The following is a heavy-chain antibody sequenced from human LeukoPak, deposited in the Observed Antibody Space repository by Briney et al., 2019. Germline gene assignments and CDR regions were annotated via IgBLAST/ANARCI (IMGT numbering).Heavy chain of an antibody. CDR3: ARGLRNYYYYYMDV. Sequence: GGSLRLSCVASGFTFDDYGMSWVRQAPGKGLEWVSGINWNGGSTGYADSVKGRFTISRDNAKNSLYLQMNNLRAEDTALYHCARGLRNYYYYYMDVWGEGTTVTISS. J-gene: IGHJ6*03. V-gene: IGHV3-20*01. CDR2: INWNGGST. CDR1: GFTFDDYG. D-gene: IGHD3-22*01.